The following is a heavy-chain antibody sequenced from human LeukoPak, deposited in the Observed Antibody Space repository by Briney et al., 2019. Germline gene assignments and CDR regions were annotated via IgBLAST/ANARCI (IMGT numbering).Heavy chain of an antibody. J-gene: IGHJ3*02. D-gene: IGHD3-22*01. CDR1: GFTFSDYY. CDR2: ISSRGSSI. Sequence: GSLRLSCAASGFTFSDYYMSWIRQAPGKGLEWLSYISSRGSSIYYADSVKGRFTISRDNAKNSLYLQMNSLRAEDTAVYYCARSDYDGAFDIWGQGTMVTVSS. CDR3: ARSDYDGAFDI. V-gene: IGHV3-11*04.